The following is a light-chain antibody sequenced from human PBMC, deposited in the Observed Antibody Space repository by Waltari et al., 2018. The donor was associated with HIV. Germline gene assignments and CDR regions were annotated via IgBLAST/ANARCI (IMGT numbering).Light chain of an antibody. V-gene: IGKV3-20*01. CDR1: QRVSSSY. J-gene: IGKJ1*01. Sequence: ETVLTQSPGTLSLSPGERATLSCRASQRVSSSYLAWYQQKPGQAPRLLIYGASSRATGIPDRFSGSWSGTDFTLTISRLDPEDFAVYYCQQYGSSRRTFGQGTKVEIK. CDR2: GAS. CDR3: QQYGSSRRT.